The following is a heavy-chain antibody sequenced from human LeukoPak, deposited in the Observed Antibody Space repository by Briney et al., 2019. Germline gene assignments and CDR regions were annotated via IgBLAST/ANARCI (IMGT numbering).Heavy chain of an antibody. J-gene: IGHJ4*02. V-gene: IGHV3-21*01. D-gene: IGHD4-11*01. CDR2: INNVGSHI. CDR3: TRDPTQYLRYGYFDY. CDR1: GFTFSSSA. Sequence: GGSLRLSCAASGFTFSSSAMNWVRQAPGKGLEWVSSINNVGSHIYYAGSVRGRFTISRDNAKNSLYLQMSSLRAEDTAVYYCTRDPTQYLRYGYFDYWGQGSLVTVSS.